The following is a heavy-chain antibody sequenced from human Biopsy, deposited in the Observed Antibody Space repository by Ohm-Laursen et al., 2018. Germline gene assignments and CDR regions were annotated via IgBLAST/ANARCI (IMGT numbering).Heavy chain of an antibody. Sequence: SDTLSLTCTVSGDSLTSGPENWSWIRQSPGQGLESIGFIYSGGNTNYNPSLKNRVTMSVDTSKNQFYLKLYSVTAADTAVYYCARGRRTSGWPYFDNWGQGALVIVSP. CDR1: GDSLTSGPEN. J-gene: IGHJ4*02. D-gene: IGHD6-19*01. V-gene: IGHV4-61*01. CDR2: IYSGGNT. CDR3: ARGRRTSGWPYFDN.